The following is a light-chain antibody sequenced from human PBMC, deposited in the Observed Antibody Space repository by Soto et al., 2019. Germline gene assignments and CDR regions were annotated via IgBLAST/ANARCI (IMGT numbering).Light chain of an antibody. V-gene: IGKV1-39*01. CDR1: QRITTY. J-gene: IGKJ2*01. CDR2: TAG. CDR3: QQTYSTPYT. Sequence: IQMTQSPSSLSASVGDRVTITCRASQRITTYLNWYQQKPGKAPKLLISTAGTLQGGVPSRFIGSGSGTDFTLTISAHRHEDFATYFCQQTYSTPYTFGLGTKLEIK.